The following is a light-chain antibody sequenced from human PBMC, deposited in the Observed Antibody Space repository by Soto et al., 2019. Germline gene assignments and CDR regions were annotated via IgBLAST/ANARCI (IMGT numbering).Light chain of an antibody. Sequence: QSVLTQPASVSGSPGQSITNSCTGTSNDVGGYNYVSWYQQHPGKAPKLMIYDVSNRPSGVSNRFSGSKSGNTASLTISGLQAEDEAHYYCSSYTSSSTLVFGGETKVTVL. CDR1: SNDVGGYNY. CDR3: SSYTSSSTLV. V-gene: IGLV2-14*01. CDR2: DVS. J-gene: IGLJ2*01.